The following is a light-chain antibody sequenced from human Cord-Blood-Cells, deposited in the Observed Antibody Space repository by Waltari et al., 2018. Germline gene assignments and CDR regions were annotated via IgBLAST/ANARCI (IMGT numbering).Light chain of an antibody. CDR3: QQYNNWYS. J-gene: IGKJ2*03. V-gene: IGKV3-15*01. Sequence: ETVMTHSLATLHVSPGVSATLSCRASQSVSSTLAWYQQKPRQAPRLLIYGASPRATGTPARFSGSGSGTEFTLTISSLQYEDVAVYYCQQYNNWYSFGQGTKLEIK. CDR1: QSVSST. CDR2: GAS.